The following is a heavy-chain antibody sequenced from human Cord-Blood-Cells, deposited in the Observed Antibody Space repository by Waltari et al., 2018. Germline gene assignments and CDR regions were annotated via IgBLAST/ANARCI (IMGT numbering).Heavy chain of an antibody. J-gene: IGHJ4*02. CDR3: ARVRNRYSSSWYDY. Sequence: QLQLVQSGAEVKKPGASVQVSCKASGYTFTGYYLPWVRPAPGQGLEWMGWINPNSGGTNYAQKFQGRVTMTRDTSISTAYMELSRLRSDDTAVYYCARVRNRYSSSWYDYWGQGTLVTVSS. CDR2: INPNSGGT. V-gene: IGHV1-2*02. CDR1: GYTFTGYY. D-gene: IGHD6-13*01.